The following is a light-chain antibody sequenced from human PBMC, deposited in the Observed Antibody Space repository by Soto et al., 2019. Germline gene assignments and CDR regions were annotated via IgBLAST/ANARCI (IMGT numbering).Light chain of an antibody. CDR3: QQSNISPFT. CDR1: QNIGDW. CDR2: DAS. Sequence: DIHMTQSPSSVPASVGNIFTITCRASQNIGDWLDWYQQKTVQVPQLLRYDASSLQSGVPSRLTGSRYGPIFTLVISSIQNEDFETYYCQQSNISPFTFGGGTQVDIK. J-gene: IGKJ4*01. V-gene: IGKV1-12*02.